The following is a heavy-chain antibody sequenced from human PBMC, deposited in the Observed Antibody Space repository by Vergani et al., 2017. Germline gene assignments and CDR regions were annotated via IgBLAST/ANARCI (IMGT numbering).Heavy chain of an antibody. CDR3: VKDIAASGNYWYFVL. Sequence: EVQLVESGGGLVKPGGSLRLSCAASGFTFDDYAMHWVRHAPGKGLEWVSGINWNSDSIAYADSVKGRFTISRDNAKNSLYLQMNSLRAEDTALYYCVKDIAASGNYWYFVLWGRGTLVTVSS. CDR2: INWNSDSI. J-gene: IGHJ2*01. V-gene: IGHV3-9*01. D-gene: IGHD6-13*01. CDR1: GFTFDDYA.